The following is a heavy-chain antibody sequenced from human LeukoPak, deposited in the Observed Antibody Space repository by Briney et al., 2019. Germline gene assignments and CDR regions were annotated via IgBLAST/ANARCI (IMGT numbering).Heavy chain of an antibody. D-gene: IGHD3-22*01. CDR1: GGSFSGYY. J-gene: IGHJ4*02. Sequence: SETRSLTCAVYGGSFSGYYWSWIRQPPGKGLEWIGEINHSGSTNYNPSLKSRVTISVDTSKNQFSLKLSSVTAADTAVYYCARGNYYDSSGYYSYFDYWGQGTLVTVS. V-gene: IGHV4-34*01. CDR3: ARGNYYDSSGYYSYFDY. CDR2: INHSGST.